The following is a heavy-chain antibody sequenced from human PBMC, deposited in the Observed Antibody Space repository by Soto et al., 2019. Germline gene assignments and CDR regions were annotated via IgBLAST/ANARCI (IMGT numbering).Heavy chain of an antibody. V-gene: IGHV3-11*01. CDR3: ARQAARNYFDF. CDR1: GFTFSDFY. J-gene: IGHJ4*02. D-gene: IGHD6-6*01. Sequence: QVQLVESGGALVKPGGSLRLSCAASGFTFSDFYMSWIRQAPGKGLEWVSYIDSRGRTISYADSVKGRFTISRDDAKNSLYLQMNSLRAEDTAVYYCARQAARNYFDFWGQGTLVTVSS. CDR2: IDSRGRTI.